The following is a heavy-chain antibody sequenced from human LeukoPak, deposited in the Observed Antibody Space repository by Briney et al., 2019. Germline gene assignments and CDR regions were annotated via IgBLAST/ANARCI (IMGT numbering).Heavy chain of an antibody. CDR1: GFTVSGSF. CDR3: AREMGGAQHYFDY. V-gene: IGHV3-53*01. Sequence: SGGFLRLSCAAPGFTVSGSFMSWVRQAPGKGLEWVATIYSIGFGGNTYYGDSVKGRFTISRDDSKNTVYLQMNTLRAEDTAVYYCAREMGGAQHYFDYWGQGTLVTVSS. CDR2: IYSIGFGGNT. J-gene: IGHJ4*02. D-gene: IGHD1-26*01.